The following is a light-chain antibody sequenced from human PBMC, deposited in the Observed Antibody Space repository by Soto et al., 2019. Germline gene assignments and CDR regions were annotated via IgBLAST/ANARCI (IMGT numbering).Light chain of an antibody. CDR3: SSYAGSNHLL. V-gene: IGLV2-8*01. CDR1: SSDVGGYNF. J-gene: IGLJ2*01. Sequence: QSALTQSPSASVSPGQSVTISCTGTSSDVGGYNFVSWYQQHPGKAPKLMIYEVTKRLSGVPDRFSGSKSGNTASLTVSGLQAEDEADYYCSSYAGSNHLLFGGGTKVTVL. CDR2: EVT.